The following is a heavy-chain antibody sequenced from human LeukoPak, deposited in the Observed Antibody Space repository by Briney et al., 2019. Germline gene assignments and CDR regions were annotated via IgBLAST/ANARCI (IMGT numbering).Heavy chain of an antibody. CDR1: GGSISSGSYY. D-gene: IGHD3-3*01. V-gene: IGHV4-61*02. J-gene: IGHJ3*02. Sequence: TSQTLSLTCTVSGGSISSGSYYWSWIQQPAGKGLEWIGRIYTSGSTNYNPSLKSRVTISVDTSKNQFSLKLSSVTAADTAVYYCARAYYDFWSGSASAFDIWGQGTMVTVSS. CDR3: ARAYYDFWSGSASAFDI. CDR2: IYTSGST.